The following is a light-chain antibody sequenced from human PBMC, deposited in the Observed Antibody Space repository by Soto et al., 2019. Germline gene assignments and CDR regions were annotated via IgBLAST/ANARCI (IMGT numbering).Light chain of an antibody. CDR3: QQYSNWPRT. J-gene: IGKJ1*01. CDR1: QSISNN. V-gene: IGKV3-15*01. CDR2: GAS. Sequence: EIVMTQSPATLSVSPGERATLSCRAGQSISNNLAWYQQKPGQAPRLLIYGASTRATGIPARFTGSGSGTEFTLTISSLQYEDFAVYYCQQYSNWPRTFGQGTKVEIK.